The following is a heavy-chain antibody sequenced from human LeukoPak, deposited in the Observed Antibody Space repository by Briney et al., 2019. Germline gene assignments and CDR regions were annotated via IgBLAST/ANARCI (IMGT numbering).Heavy chain of an antibody. Sequence: GRSLRLSCAASGFTFSSYPMHWVRQAPGKGLEWVAVISYDGSNKYYADSVKGRFTISRDNSKNTLYLQMNSPRAEDTAVYYCASFYCSSTSCHNPHFDYWGQGTLVTVSS. J-gene: IGHJ4*02. V-gene: IGHV3-30*04. CDR1: GFTFSSYP. CDR3: ASFYCSSTSCHNPHFDY. D-gene: IGHD2-2*02. CDR2: ISYDGSNK.